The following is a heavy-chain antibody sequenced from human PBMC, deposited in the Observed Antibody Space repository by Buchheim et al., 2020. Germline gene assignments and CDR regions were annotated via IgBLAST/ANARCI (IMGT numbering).Heavy chain of an antibody. CDR3: ARDARERDLPFDS. CDR2: ISNDGSGK. D-gene: IGHD1-26*01. J-gene: IGHJ4*02. Sequence: EVQLVGSGGGLVQPGGSLRLSCVTSGFTFSNYWMSWVRQAPGKGLEWVAYISNDGSGKNHVDSVKGRFTISRDNAKNSLFLQMDNLRAEDTAIYYCARDARERDLPFDSWGQGTL. CDR1: GFTFSNYW. V-gene: IGHV3-7*01.